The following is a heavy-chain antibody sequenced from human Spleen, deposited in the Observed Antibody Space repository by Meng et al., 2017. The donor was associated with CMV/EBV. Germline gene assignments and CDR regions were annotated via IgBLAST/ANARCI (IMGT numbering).Heavy chain of an antibody. V-gene: IGHV1-18*01. CDR3: ARERGAVAGDH. CDR1: GGPFTRYD. Sequence: ASVKVSCKASGGPFTRYDITWVRQAPGQGLEWMGWISPYKGNTKYAQKIQGRVTLTTDTSTSTAYMELTSLTSDDTAIYYCARERGAVAGDHWGQGTLVTVSS. CDR2: ISPYKGNT. J-gene: IGHJ4*02. D-gene: IGHD3-10*01.